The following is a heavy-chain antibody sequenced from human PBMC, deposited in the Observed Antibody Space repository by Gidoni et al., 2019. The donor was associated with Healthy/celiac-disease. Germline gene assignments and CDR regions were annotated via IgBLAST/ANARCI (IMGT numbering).Heavy chain of an antibody. J-gene: IGHJ2*01. Sequence: QLQLQESGPGLVKPSETLSLTCTVSGGSISSSSYYWGWIRQPPGKGLEWIGSIYYSGSTYYNPSLKSRVTISVDTSKNQFSLKLSSVTAADTAVYYCARRRDYSSSSDRTSQWYFDLWGRGTLVTVSS. CDR2: IYYSGST. D-gene: IGHD6-6*01. CDR1: GGSISSSSYY. CDR3: ARRRDYSSSSDRTSQWYFDL. V-gene: IGHV4-39*01.